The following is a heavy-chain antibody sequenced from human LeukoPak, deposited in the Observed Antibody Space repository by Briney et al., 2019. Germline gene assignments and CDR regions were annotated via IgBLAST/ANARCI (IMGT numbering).Heavy chain of an antibody. CDR1: GGTFSSYA. Sequence: ASVKVSCKASGGTFSSYAISWVRQAPGQGLEWMGGIIPIFGTANYAQKFQGRVTITTDESTSTAYMELSSLRSEDTAVYYCARASEMATIFDYWGHGTLVTVSA. J-gene: IGHJ4*01. CDR3: ARASEMATIFDY. CDR2: IIPIFGTA. V-gene: IGHV1-69*05. D-gene: IGHD5-24*01.